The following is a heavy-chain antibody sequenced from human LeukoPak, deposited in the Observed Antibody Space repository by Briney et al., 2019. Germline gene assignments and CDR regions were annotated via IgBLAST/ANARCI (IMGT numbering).Heavy chain of an antibody. CDR2: ISWNSGSI. CDR1: GFTFDDYA. J-gene: IGHJ4*02. Sequence: PGGSLRLSCAASGFTFDDYAMHWVRQAPGKGLEWVSGISWNSGSIGYADSVKGRFTVSRDNAKNSMYLQMNSLRAEDTAVYYCARGGTYTVDYWGQGTLVTVSS. V-gene: IGHV3-9*01. D-gene: IGHD3/OR15-3a*01. CDR3: ARGGTYTVDY.